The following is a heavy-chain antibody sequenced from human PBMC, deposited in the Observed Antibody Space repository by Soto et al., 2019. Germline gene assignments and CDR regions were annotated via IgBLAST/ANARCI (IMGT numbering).Heavy chain of an antibody. CDR3: TTFWTTGTIKAFDS. J-gene: IGHJ3*02. Sequence: EVQLVESGGGLVKPGGSLRLSCAASGFTFSNAWMSWVRQAPGKGLEWVVRIKSKTDGGTTDYAAPVKGRFTISRGESKDTVFLQMNRLKTEDTAVYYCTTFWTTGTIKAFDSWGQGTLGTVSS. CDR1: GFTFSNAW. D-gene: IGHD4-17*01. CDR2: IKSKTDGGTT. V-gene: IGHV3-15*01.